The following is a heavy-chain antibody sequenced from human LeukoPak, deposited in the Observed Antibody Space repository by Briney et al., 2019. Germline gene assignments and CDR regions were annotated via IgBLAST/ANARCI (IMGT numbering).Heavy chain of an antibody. CDR2: IRGSGGST. CDR3: AKVSSNTMIVVVINFDY. Sequence: GGSLRLSCAASGFTFSSYAMSWVRQAPGKGLEWVSAIRGSGGSTYYADSVKGRFTISRDNSKNTLYLQMNSLRAEDTAVYYCAKVSSNTMIVVVINFDYWGQGTLVTVSS. CDR1: GFTFSSYA. V-gene: IGHV3-23*01. J-gene: IGHJ4*02. D-gene: IGHD3-22*01.